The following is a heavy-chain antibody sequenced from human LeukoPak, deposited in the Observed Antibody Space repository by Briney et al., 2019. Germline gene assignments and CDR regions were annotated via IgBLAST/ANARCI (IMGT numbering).Heavy chain of an antibody. D-gene: IGHD3-16*02. V-gene: IGHV4-39*01. J-gene: IGHJ3*02. Sequence: SETLSLTCTISGSSISSSSYYWGWIRQPPGKGLEWIGSIYYSGSTYYNPSLKSRVTISVDTSKNQFSLKLSSVTAADTAVYYCATVYDYVWGSYRPRDAFDIWGQGTMVTVSS. CDR2: IYYSGST. CDR1: GSSISSSSYY. CDR3: ATVYDYVWGSYRPRDAFDI.